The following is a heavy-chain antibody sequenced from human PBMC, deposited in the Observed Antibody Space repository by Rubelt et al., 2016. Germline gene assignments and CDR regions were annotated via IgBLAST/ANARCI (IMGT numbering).Heavy chain of an antibody. CDR3: ARISRGY. J-gene: IGHJ4*02. V-gene: IGHV3-74*02. CDR2: ISPDGSTT. CDR1: GFTLSSYW. Sequence: EVQLVESGGGLVQPGGSLRLSCGASGFTLSSYWMHWVRQAPGKGLVWVSRISPDGSTTNYADPVKGRFTISRDNARNTMYLQMNSLRAEDTAVYYCARISRGYWGQGTLVTVSS.